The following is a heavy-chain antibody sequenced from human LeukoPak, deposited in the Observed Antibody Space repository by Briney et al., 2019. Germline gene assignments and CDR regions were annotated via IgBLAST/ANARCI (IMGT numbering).Heavy chain of an antibody. CDR2: IYYSGST. D-gene: IGHD1-26*01. CDR1: GGSISSSSYY. J-gene: IGHJ4*02. CDR3: ARRGWSVGATTKGLFDY. V-gene: IGHV4-39*01. Sequence: SETLSLTCTVSGGSISSSSYYWGWIRQPPGKGLEWIGSIYYSGSTYYNPSLKSRVTISVDTSKNQFSLKLSSVTAADTAVYYCARRGWSVGATTKGLFDYWGQGTLVTVSS.